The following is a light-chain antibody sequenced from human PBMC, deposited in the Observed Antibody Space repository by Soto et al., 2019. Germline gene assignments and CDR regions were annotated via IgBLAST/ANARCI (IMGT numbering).Light chain of an antibody. CDR2: GAS. CDR3: QHYGRSPT. Sequence: EIVLTQSPGTLSLSPGERATLSCRASQSVSSSFLGWYQQKPGQAPRLLIFGASSRATGIPDRFSGSVSGTDFTLTISRLEPEDFAVYYCQHYGRSPTFGHGTKVEIK. CDR1: QSVSSSF. V-gene: IGKV3-20*01. J-gene: IGKJ1*01.